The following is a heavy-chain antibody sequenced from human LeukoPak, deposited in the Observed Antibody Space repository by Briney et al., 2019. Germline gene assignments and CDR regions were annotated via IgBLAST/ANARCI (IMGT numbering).Heavy chain of an antibody. CDR1: GYTFTGYY. CDR2: IDPNSGGT. D-gene: IGHD6-6*01. V-gene: IGHV1-2*02. J-gene: IGHJ4*02. Sequence: PWASVKVSCKASGYTFTGYYMHWVRQAPGQRLEWMGWIDPNSGGTNYAQKFQGRVTMTRDTSISTAYMELSRLRSDDTAVYYCARDIRIAARPGPYYWGQGTLVTVSS. CDR3: ARDIRIAARPGPYY.